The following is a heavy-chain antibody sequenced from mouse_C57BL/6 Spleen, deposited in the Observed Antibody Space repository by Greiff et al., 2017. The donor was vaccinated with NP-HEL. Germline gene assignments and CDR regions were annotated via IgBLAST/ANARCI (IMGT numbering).Heavy chain of an antibody. J-gene: IGHJ2*01. Sequence: QVQLQQSGAELARPGASVKLSCKASGYTFTSYGISWVKQRPGQGLEWIGEIYPRSGNTYYNEKFKGKATLTADKSSSTAYMELRSLTSEDSSVYFCARSSRQLSPYYLDYWGQGTTLTVSS. CDR3: ARSSRQLSPYYLDY. D-gene: IGHD3-2*02. CDR2: IYPRSGNT. V-gene: IGHV1-81*01. CDR1: GYTFTSYG.